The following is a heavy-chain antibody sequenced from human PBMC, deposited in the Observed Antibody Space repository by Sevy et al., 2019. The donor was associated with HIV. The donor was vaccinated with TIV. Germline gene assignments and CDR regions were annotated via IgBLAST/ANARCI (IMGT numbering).Heavy chain of an antibody. CDR3: TAERGYYFDY. D-gene: IGHD1-26*01. V-gene: IGHV3-15*01. J-gene: IGHJ4*02. CDR2: MKSKTEGGTT. Sequence: GGSLRLSCAASGFTFSDAWMSWVRQGPGKGLEWVGRMKSKTEGGTTDYAAPVKGRFTISRDDSKNTLYLQMNSLKTEDTAVYYCTAERGYYFDYWGQGTLVTVSS. CDR1: GFTFSDAW.